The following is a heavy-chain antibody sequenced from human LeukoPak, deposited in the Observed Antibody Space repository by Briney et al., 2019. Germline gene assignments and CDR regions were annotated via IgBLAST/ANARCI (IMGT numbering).Heavy chain of an antibody. Sequence: SVKVSCKASGYTFTSYAISWVRQAPGQGLEWMGGIIPIFGTANYAQKFQGRVTITADESTSTAYMELSSLRSEDTAVYYCARVPSGSYRYYYYGMDVWGQGTTVTVSS. CDR1: GYTFTSYA. CDR2: IIPIFGTA. J-gene: IGHJ6*02. D-gene: IGHD1-26*01. V-gene: IGHV1-69*13. CDR3: ARVPSGSYRYYYYGMDV.